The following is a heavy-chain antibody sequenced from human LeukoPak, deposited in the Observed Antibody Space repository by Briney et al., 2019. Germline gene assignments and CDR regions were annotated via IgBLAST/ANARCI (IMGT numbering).Heavy chain of an antibody. V-gene: IGHV4-34*01. CDR1: GGSFSGYY. CDR3: ARGNSSSWSYYFDY. J-gene: IGHJ4*02. D-gene: IGHD6-13*01. Sequence: SETPSLTCAVYGGSFSGYYWSWIRQPPGKGLEWIGEINHSGSTNYNPSLKSRVTISVDTSKNQFSLKLSSVTAADTAVYYCARGNSSSWSYYFDYWGQGTLVTVSS. CDR2: INHSGST.